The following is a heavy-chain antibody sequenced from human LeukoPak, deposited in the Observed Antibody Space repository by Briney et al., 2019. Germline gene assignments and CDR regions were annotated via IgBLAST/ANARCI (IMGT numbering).Heavy chain of an antibody. V-gene: IGHV4-34*01. D-gene: IGHD4-11*01. CDR2: INHSGST. Sequence: PSETLSLTCAVYGGSFSGFYWSWIRQPPGKGLEWIGEINHSGSTNYNPSLKSRVTISVDTSKNQFSLKLSSVTAADTAVYYCASGYTIDYWGQGTLVTVSS. J-gene: IGHJ4*02. CDR1: GGSFSGFY. CDR3: ASGYTIDY.